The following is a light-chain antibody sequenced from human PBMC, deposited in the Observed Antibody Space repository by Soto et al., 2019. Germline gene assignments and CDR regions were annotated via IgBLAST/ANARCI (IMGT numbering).Light chain of an antibody. V-gene: IGKV3-20*01. Sequence: EIVLTQSPGTLSLSPGERATLSCRASQSVNSIYLAWYQQKPGQAPRLLIHGSSNRATCTSERFSGGGSGTDFTLTISRLEPEDSAVYYCQQFGGSPLYTFGQGTKLEIK. CDR2: GSS. CDR1: QSVNSIY. CDR3: QQFGGSPLYT. J-gene: IGKJ2*01.